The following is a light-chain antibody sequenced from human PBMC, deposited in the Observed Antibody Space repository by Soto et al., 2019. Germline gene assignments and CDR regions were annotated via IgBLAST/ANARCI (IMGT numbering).Light chain of an antibody. J-gene: IGKJ1*01. CDR1: QSINRW. CDR3: QQYISYWT. V-gene: IGKV1-5*03. Sequence: IQMTQSPSSLSASVGDRVTITCRASQSINRWVAWYQQKPEKAPKLLIYMASSLDSGVPSRFSGSESGTEFTLTSSSLQPDDIATYYCQQYISYWTFGQGAKVDIK. CDR2: MAS.